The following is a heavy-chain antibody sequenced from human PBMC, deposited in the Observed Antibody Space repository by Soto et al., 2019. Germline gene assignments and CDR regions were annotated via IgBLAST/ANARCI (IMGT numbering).Heavy chain of an antibody. D-gene: IGHD4-17*01. V-gene: IGHV4-34*01. CDR2: INPSGST. CDR3: ARGRDGGGAY. Sequence: QVQLQQWGAGLLKPSETLSLTCGVYGGSLSGNYWSWIRQPPGEGLECIGEINPSGSTNYSPSLKSRATISADTSKNQFSLKLSSVIAADTAVYYCARGRDGGGAYWGQGTLVTVSS. J-gene: IGHJ4*02. CDR1: GGSLSGNY.